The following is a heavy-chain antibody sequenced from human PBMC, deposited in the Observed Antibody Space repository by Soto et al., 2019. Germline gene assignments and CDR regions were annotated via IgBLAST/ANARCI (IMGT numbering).Heavy chain of an antibody. CDR2: ISGSGGST. D-gene: IGHD3-22*01. J-gene: IGHJ3*02. V-gene: IGHV3-23*01. CDR3: AKDSDNYYDSSGYYDAFDI. CDR1: GFTFSSYA. Sequence: GGSLRLSCAASGFTFSSYAMSWVRQAPGKGLEWVSAISGSGGSTYYADSVKGRFTISRDNSKNTLYLQMNSLRAEDTAVYYCAKDSDNYYDSSGYYDAFDIWGQGTMVTVSS.